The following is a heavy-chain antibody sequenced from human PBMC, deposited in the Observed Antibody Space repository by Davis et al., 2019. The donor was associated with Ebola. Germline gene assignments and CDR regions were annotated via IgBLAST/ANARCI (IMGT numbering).Heavy chain of an antibody. CDR1: GDSVSSGG. D-gene: IGHD5-24*01. CDR3: ARGWLRSKFDY. V-gene: IGHV6-1*01. CDR2: TYYYRSKWFN. J-gene: IGHJ4*02. Sequence: HSQTLSLTCAISGDSVSSGGWNWIRQSPSRGLEWLGRTYYYRSKWFNDYAASLKSRITINPDTSKNQLSLQLNSVTPEDTAVYYCARGWLRSKFDYWGQGTLVTVSS.